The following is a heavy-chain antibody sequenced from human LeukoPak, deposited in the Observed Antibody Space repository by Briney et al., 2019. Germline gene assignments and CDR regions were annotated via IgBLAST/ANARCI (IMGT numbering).Heavy chain of an antibody. CDR3: ARDYGSGSYYTQN. CDR1: GFTFSGYA. CDR2: ISYDGSNK. J-gene: IGHJ4*02. Sequence: GGSLRLSCAASGFTFSGYAMHWVRQAPGKGLEWVAVISYDGSNKYYADSVKGRFTISRDNSENTLYLQMNSLRAEDTAVYYCARDYGSGSYYTQNWGQGTLVTVSS. V-gene: IGHV3-30*04. D-gene: IGHD3-10*01.